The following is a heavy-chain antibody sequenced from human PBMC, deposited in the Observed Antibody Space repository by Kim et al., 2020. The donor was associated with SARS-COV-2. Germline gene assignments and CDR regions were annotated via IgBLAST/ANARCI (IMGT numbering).Heavy chain of an antibody. J-gene: IGHJ2*01. CDR3: ARKLGIGIWYFDL. CDR1: GGSFSGYY. D-gene: IGHD7-27*01. CDR2: INHSGST. Sequence: SETLSLTCAVYGGSFSGYYWSWIRQPPGKGLEWIGEINHSGSTNYNPSLKSRVTISVDTSKNQFSLKLSSVTAADTAVYYCARKLGIGIWYFDLWGRDTLVTVSS. V-gene: IGHV4-34*01.